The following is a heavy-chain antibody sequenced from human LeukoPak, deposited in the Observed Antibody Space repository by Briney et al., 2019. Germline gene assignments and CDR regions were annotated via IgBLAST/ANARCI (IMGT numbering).Heavy chain of an antibody. CDR3: ARVRWAYYLVEAVDY. Sequence: GGSLRLSCAASGFTFSSYAMHWVRQAPGKGLEYVSAISSNGGSTYYANSVKGRFTISRDNSKNTLYLQMNSLRAEDTAVYYCARVRWAYYLVEAVDYWGQGTLVTVSS. J-gene: IGHJ4*02. CDR2: ISSNGGST. CDR1: GFTFSSYA. D-gene: IGHD2-21*01. V-gene: IGHV3-64*01.